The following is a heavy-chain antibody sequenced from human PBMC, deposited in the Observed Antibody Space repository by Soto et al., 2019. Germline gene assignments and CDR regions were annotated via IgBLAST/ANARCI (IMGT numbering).Heavy chain of an antibody. J-gene: IGHJ6*01. Sequence: SETLSLTCTVSGGSISSYYWSWIRQPPGKGLECIGYIYYSGSADYNPSLKSRVTISVDTSKNKLSLKLSSVTAADTAVYYRARGGNVGVVTADIPYYYYYGMDVWGQGTTVTFSS. V-gene: IGHV4-59*01. CDR1: GGSISSYY. CDR2: IYYSGSA. D-gene: IGHD2-2*01. CDR3: ARGGNVGVVTADIPYYYYYGMDV.